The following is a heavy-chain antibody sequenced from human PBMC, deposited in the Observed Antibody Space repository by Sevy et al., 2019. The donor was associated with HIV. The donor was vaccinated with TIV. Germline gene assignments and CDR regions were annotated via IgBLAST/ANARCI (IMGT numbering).Heavy chain of an antibody. CDR2: IYYSGST. J-gene: IGHJ4*02. V-gene: IGHV4-31*03. Sequence: SETLSLTCTVSGGSISSGGYYWSWIRQHPGQGLEWIGYIYYSGSTNYNPSLKSRVTISVDTSKNQFSLKLSSVTAADTAVYYCARHTPLGLSFDYWGQGTLVTVSS. CDR3: ARHTPLGLSFDY. D-gene: IGHD5-18*01. CDR1: GGSISSGGYY.